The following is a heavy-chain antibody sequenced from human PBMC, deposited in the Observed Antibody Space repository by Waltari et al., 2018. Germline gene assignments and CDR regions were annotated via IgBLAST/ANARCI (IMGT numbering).Heavy chain of an antibody. J-gene: IGHJ5*02. CDR2: IIPIFGTA. D-gene: IGHD1-26*01. Sequence: QVQLVQSGAEVKKPGSSVKVSCKASGGNFSSYAISWVRHAPGQGLEWMGRIIPIFGTANYAQKFQGRVTITADKSTSTAYMELSSLRSEDTAVYYCAKSLVGATGRRGIPNWFDPWGQGTLVTVSS. V-gene: IGHV1-69*14. CDR3: AKSLVGATGRRGIPNWFDP. CDR1: GGNFSSYA.